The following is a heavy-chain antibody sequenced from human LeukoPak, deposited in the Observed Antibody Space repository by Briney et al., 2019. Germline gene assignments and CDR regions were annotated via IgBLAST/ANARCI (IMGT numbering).Heavy chain of an antibody. CDR1: GGSISSSNW. J-gene: IGHJ5*02. CDR2: IYHSGST. Sequence: PSETLSLTCAVSGGSISSSNWWSWVRQPPGKGLEWIGEIYHSGSTNYNPSLKSRVTISVDKSKNQFSLKLSSVTAADTAVYYCARRPPSTIFGFDPWGQGTLVTVSS. D-gene: IGHD3-3*01. V-gene: IGHV4-4*02. CDR3: ARRPPSTIFGFDP.